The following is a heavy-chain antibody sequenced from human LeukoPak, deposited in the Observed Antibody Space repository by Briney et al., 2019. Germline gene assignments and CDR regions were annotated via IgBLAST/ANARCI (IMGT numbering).Heavy chain of an antibody. CDR2: INHSGST. V-gene: IGHV4-34*01. CDR3: ARGASVAAAGTFPNDY. CDR1: GGSFSGYY. J-gene: IGHJ4*02. D-gene: IGHD6-13*01. Sequence: SETLSLTCAVHGGSFSGYYWSWIRQPPGKGLEWIGEINHSGSTNYNPSLKSRVTISVDTSKNQFSLKLSSVTAADTAVYYCARGASVAAAGTFPNDYWGQGTLVTVSS.